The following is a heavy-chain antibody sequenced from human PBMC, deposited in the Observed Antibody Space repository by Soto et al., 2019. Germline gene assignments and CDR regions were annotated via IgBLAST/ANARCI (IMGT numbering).Heavy chain of an antibody. V-gene: IGHV4-31*03. CDR2: IYYSGRT. J-gene: IGHJ5*02. CDR1: GGSISSGGYY. Sequence: QVQLQESGPGLVNPSQTLSLPCTVSGGSISSGGYYWSWIRQHPGKGLEWIGYIYYSGRTYYNPSRKSRVTISVYTSKNQFSLKLSSVTVADTAVDYCARRIFPWGQGTLVTGSS. CDR3: ARRIFP. D-gene: IGHD2-15*01.